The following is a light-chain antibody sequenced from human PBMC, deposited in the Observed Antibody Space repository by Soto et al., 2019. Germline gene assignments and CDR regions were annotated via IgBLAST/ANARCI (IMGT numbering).Light chain of an antibody. CDR1: QSVSSSH. CDR2: GAS. J-gene: IGKJ2*01. V-gene: IGKV3-20*01. Sequence: EIVLTQSPGTLSLSPGERATLSCRASQSVSSSHLAWYQQKFGQAPRLLIYGASSRATGIPDRFSGSGSGTDFTLTISRLEPEDCAVYYCQQHGRSPPYTFGQGTKMEIK. CDR3: QQHGRSPPYT.